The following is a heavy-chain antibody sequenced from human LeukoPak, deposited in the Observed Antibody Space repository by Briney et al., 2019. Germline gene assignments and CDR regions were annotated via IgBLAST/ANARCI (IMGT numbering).Heavy chain of an antibody. CDR1: GYTFTGYY. D-gene: IGHD1-26*01. CDR2: INPNSGGT. J-gene: IGHJ5*02. CDR3: ARVPHSGSYWSSWFDP. Sequence: ASVKVSCKASGYTFTGYYMHWVRQAPGQGLEWMGWINPNSGGTTYAQKFQGRVTMTRDTSISTAYMELSRLRSDDTAVYYCARVPHSGSYWSSWFDPWGQGTLVTVSS. V-gene: IGHV1-2*02.